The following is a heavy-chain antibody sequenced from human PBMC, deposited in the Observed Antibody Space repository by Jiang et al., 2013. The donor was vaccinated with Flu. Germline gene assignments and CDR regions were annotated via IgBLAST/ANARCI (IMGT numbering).Heavy chain of an antibody. CDR2: IYYSGST. J-gene: IGHJ4*02. CDR1: GGSISSSSYY. Sequence: GPGLVKPSETLSLTCTVSGGSISSSSYYWGWIRQPPGKGLEWIGSIYYSGSTYYNPSLKSRVTISVDTSKNHFSLKLSSVTAADTAIYYCARHCGTDYDFWSACRANFDYWGQGTLVTVSS. V-gene: IGHV4-39*07. CDR3: ARHCGTDYDFWSACRANFDY. D-gene: IGHD3-3*01.